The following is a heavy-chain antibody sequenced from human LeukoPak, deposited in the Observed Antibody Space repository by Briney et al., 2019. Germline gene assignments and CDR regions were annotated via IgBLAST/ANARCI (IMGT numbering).Heavy chain of an antibody. D-gene: IGHD5-12*01. CDR3: AKEGGYEVYFDY. CDR1: RFTFSGYS. J-gene: IGHJ4*02. CDR2: ISSSGSYI. V-gene: IGHV3-21*04. Sequence: GGSLRLSCAASRFTFSGYSMNWARQAPGKGLEWVPSISSSGSYIYYADSVKGRFTISRDNAKNSLYLQMIRLRAEDTALYYCAKEGGYEVYFDYWGQGTLVTVSS.